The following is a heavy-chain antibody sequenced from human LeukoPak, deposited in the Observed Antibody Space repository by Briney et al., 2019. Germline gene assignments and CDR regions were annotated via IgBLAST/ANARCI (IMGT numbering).Heavy chain of an antibody. CDR2: ISSSSSYI. D-gene: IGHD5-24*01. CDR3: AKSGYNRFDY. V-gene: IGHV3-21*04. Sequence: GGSLRLSCAASGFTFNTYSMNWVRQAPGKGLEWVSSISSSSSYIYYADSVKGRFTISRDNSKNTLYPQMNSLRAEDTAVYYCAKSGYNRFDYWGQGTLVTVSS. CDR1: GFTFNTYS. J-gene: IGHJ4*02.